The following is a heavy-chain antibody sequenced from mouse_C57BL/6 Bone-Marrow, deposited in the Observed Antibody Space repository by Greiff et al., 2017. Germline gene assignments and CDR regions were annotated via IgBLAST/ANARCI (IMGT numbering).Heavy chain of an antibody. CDR2: IYPGSGGT. J-gene: IGHJ4*01. V-gene: IGHV1-55*01. D-gene: IGHD1-1*01. CDR3: ARGDGMTTVVEDAMED. Sequence: QVQLQQPGAELVKPGASVKLSCKASGYTFTSYWITWVKQRPGQGLEWIGDIYPGSGGTNYNEKFKSKATLTVDTSSSTAYMQLSSLTSEDSAVYYCARGDGMTTVVEDAMEDWGKGTSVTVSS. CDR1: GYTFTSYW.